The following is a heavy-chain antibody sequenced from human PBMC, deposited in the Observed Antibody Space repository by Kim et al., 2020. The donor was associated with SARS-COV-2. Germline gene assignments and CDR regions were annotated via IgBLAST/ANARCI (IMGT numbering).Heavy chain of an antibody. V-gene: IGHV4-34*01. CDR2: INHSGST. CDR3: ARGTGGWFDP. J-gene: IGHJ5*02. D-gene: IGHD3-10*01. CDR1: GGSFSGYY. Sequence: SETLSLTCAVYGGSFSGYYWSWIRQPPGKGLEWIGEINHSGSTNYNPSLKSRVTISVDTSKNQFSLKLSSVTAADTAVYYCARGTGGWFDPWGQGTLVTVSS.